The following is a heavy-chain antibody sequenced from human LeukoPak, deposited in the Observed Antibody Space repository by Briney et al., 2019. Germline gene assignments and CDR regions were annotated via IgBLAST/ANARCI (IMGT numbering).Heavy chain of an antibody. CDR2: ISYDGSNK. J-gene: IGHJ4*02. V-gene: IGHV3-30*01. Sequence: GGSLRLSCAASGFTFSSYAMHWVRQAPGKGLEWVAVISYDGSNKYYADSVKGRFTISRDNSKNTLYLQMNSRRAEDTAVYYCARDKDYSNAYFDYWGQGTLVTVSS. CDR3: ARDKDYSNAYFDY. CDR1: GFTFSSYA. D-gene: IGHD4-11*01.